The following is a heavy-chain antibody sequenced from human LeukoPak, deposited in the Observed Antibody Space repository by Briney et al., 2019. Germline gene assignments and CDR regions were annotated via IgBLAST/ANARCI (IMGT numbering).Heavy chain of an antibody. J-gene: IGHJ4*02. CDR3: APTAEAYTSWWKV. CDR1: GYKFTDDY. D-gene: IGHD3-16*01. V-gene: IGHV1-2*02. CDR2: INHDSGFT. Sequence: ASVKVSCKASGYKFTDDYMHWVRQAPGQGLEFMGWINHDSGFTNYAQKFKGRVTMTRDTSISTAYLDVRSLTSDDTAVYYCAPTAEAYTSWWKVWGQGTLVTVSS.